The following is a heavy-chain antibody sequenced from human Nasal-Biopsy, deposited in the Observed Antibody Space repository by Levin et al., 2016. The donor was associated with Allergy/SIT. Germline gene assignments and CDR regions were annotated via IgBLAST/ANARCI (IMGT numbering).Heavy chain of an antibody. CDR2: ISRGSSAI. V-gene: IGHV3-21*06. CDR3: ARGGPTYGMDV. CDR1: GFILSNYN. J-gene: IGHJ6*02. Sequence: GGSLRLSCAVSGFILSNYNMNWVRQAPGKGLQWVSSISRGSSAIYYADSVKGRLTISRDNARNSLYLQMNSLRDEDTAVYYCARGGPTYGMDVWGQGTTVTVSS.